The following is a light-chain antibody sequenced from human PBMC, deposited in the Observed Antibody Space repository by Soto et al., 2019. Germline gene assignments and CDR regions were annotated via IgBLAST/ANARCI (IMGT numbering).Light chain of an antibody. J-gene: IGLJ1*01. V-gene: IGLV1-44*01. CDR2: GNN. Sequence: VLTQAPSVSGTPGQRVTITCSGSSSNIGRNSVNWYQHLPGTAPKLLTHGNNHRPSGVPDRFSGSKSGTSASLAISGLQPEDEADYCCAAWDDSLNEYVFGDGTKLTVL. CDR3: AAWDDSLNEYV. CDR1: SSNIGRNS.